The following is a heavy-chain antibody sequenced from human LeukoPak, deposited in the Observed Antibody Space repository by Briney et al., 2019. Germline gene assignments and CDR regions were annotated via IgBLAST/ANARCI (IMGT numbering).Heavy chain of an antibody. CDR3: ARVGTAEGTLEDY. J-gene: IGHJ4*02. CDR1: GFTFTTYW. CDR2: IKNDGSEK. V-gene: IGHV3-7*01. Sequence: GGSLRLSCAASGFTFTTYWMSWVRQPPGKGLEWVANIKNDGSEKYYVDSVKGRFTISRDNAKNSLYLQMNSLRVEDTAVYYCARVGTAEGTLEDYWGQGTLVTVSS. D-gene: IGHD6-13*01.